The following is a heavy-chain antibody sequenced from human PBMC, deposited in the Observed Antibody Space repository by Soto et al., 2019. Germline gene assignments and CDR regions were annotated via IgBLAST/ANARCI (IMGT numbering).Heavy chain of an antibody. CDR2: IDSDGSTT. CDR1: GFTLSVYW. V-gene: IGHV3-74*01. J-gene: IGHJ6*02. CDR3: ARPGYSNYGPGVDV. Sequence: EVQLVESGGGLVQPGGSLRLSCAASGFTLSVYWMHWVRQAPGKGLVWVSRIDSDGSTTSYADSVKGRFTISRDNANSTLYLQMNSLRAEDTAVYYCARPGYSNYGPGVDVWGQGTTVTVSS. D-gene: IGHD4-4*01.